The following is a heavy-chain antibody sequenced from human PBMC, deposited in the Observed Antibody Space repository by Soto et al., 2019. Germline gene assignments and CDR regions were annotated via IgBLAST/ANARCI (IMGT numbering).Heavy chain of an antibody. D-gene: IGHD2-21*01. CDR3: ARDLENCGGECSSAFDI. CDR2: ICFDGSSE. CDR1: GFTFGDSG. J-gene: IGHJ3*02. Sequence: GGSLRLSCAASGFTFGDSGMHWVRQAPGKGLEWVAVICFDGSSEYYADSVKGRFTISRDNSKKTLYLQMNSLTAADTAVYYCARDLENCGGECSSAFDIWGQGTMVTVSS. V-gene: IGHV3-33*01.